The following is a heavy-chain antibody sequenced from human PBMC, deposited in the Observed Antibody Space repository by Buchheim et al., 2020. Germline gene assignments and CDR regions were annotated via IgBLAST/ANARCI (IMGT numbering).Heavy chain of an antibody. CDR3: ARGLRGGVGIDYLDN. CDR2: IKEDGGEE. V-gene: IGHV3-7*01. D-gene: IGHD2-8*02. CDR1: GFTFSDYW. Sequence: EVQLVESGGGLVQPGGSLRLSCAASGFTFSDYWMSWVRQAPGKGLEWVANIKEDGGEEYYVDSVKGRFTIFRDNAKNSQFLQRSSLRAEDAAGYYGARGLRGGVGIDYLDNGGQG. J-gene: IGHJ4*02.